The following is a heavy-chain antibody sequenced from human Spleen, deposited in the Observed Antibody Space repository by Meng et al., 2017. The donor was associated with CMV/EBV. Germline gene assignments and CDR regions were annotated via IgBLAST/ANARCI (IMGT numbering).Heavy chain of an antibody. Sequence: GESLKISCAASGFKFDEYGMSWVRQAPGKGLEWVAFIRYDGSNKYYADSVKGRFTISRDNSKNTLYLQMNSLRAEDTAVYYCAKDYRDGYNNDWYYFDYWGQGTLVTVSS. D-gene: IGHD5-24*01. CDR2: IRYDGSNK. CDR3: AKDYRDGYNNDWYYFDY. J-gene: IGHJ4*02. V-gene: IGHV3-30*02. CDR1: GFKFDEYG.